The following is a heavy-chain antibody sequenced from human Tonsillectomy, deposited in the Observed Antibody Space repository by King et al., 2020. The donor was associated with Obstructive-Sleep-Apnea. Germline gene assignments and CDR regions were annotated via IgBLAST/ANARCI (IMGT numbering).Heavy chain of an antibody. CDR1: GFTFSDYY. Sequence: VQLVESGGGLVKPGGSLRLSCAASGFTFSDYYMSWIRQAPGKGLEWVSYISSSGSTIYYADSVKGRFTISRDNAKNSLYLQMNSLRAEDTAVYYCARDSSYYLTYYYYYGMDVWGQGTTVTVSS. CDR3: ARDSSYYLTYYYYYGMDV. V-gene: IGHV3-11*01. D-gene: IGHD3-10*01. CDR2: ISSSGSTI. J-gene: IGHJ6*02.